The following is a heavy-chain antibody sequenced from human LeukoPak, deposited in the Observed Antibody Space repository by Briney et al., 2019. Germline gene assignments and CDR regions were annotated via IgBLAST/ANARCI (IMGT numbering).Heavy chain of an antibody. J-gene: IGHJ6*02. CDR2: ISGSGGST. CDR3: AKDPGDYYVVYGMDV. Sequence: PGGSLRLSCAASGFTFSSYGMSWVRQAPGKGLEWVSAISGSGGSTYYADSVKGRFTISRDNSKNTLYLQMNSLRAEDTAVYYCAKDPGDYYVVYGMDVWGQGTTVTVSS. CDR1: GFTFSSYG. V-gene: IGHV3-23*01. D-gene: IGHD3-10*02.